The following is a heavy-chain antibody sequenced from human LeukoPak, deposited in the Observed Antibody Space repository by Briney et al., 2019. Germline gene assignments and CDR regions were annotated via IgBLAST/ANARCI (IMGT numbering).Heavy chain of an antibody. Sequence: SETLSLTCAVYGGSFSSYYWGWIRQPPGKGLEWIGSIYYSGSTYYNPSLKSRVTISVDTSKNQFSLKLSSVTAADTAVYYCARHQWLDEPYFDYWGQGTLVTVSS. CDR3: ARHQWLDEPYFDY. V-gene: IGHV4-39*01. D-gene: IGHD6-19*01. CDR1: GGSFSSYY. J-gene: IGHJ4*02. CDR2: IYYSGST.